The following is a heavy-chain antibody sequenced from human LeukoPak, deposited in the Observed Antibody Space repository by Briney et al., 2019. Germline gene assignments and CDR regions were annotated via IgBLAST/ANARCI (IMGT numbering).Heavy chain of an antibody. Sequence: GASVKVSCKASGYTFTSYDINWVRQAPGQGLEWMGGIIPIFGTANYAQKFQGRVTITADESTSTAYMELSSLRSEDTAVYYCARGRWDYSNFLMGRFALHYWGQGTLVTVSS. D-gene: IGHD4-11*01. CDR2: IIPIFGTA. CDR3: ARGRWDYSNFLMGRFALHY. CDR1: GYTFTSYD. V-gene: IGHV1-69*13. J-gene: IGHJ4*02.